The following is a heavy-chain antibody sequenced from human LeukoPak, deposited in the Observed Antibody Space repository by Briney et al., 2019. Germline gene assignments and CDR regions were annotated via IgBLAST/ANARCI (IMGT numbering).Heavy chain of an antibody. Sequence: PSETLSLTCTVSGYSISSGYYWGWIRQPPGKGLEWIGSIYHSGSTYYNPSLKSRVTISVDTSKNQFSLKLSSVTAADTAVYYCARGVTTAIDYWGQGTLVTVSS. J-gene: IGHJ4*02. D-gene: IGHD2-21*02. CDR2: IYHSGST. CDR1: GYSISSGYY. V-gene: IGHV4-38-2*02. CDR3: ARGVTTAIDY.